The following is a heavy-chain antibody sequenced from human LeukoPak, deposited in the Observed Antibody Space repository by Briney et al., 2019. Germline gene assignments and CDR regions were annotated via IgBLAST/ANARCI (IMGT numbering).Heavy chain of an antibody. CDR3: ARDTPPLYYYGSGSYYNGVIYYYGMDV. Sequence: GGSLRLSCAASGFTVSSNYMNWVRQAPGKGLEWVAVIWYDGSNKYYADSVKGRFTISRDNSKNTLYLQMNSLRAGDTAVYYCARDTPPLYYYGSGSYYNGVIYYYGMDVWGQGTTVTVSS. J-gene: IGHJ6*02. CDR2: IWYDGSNK. D-gene: IGHD3-10*01. V-gene: IGHV3-33*08. CDR1: GFTVSSNY.